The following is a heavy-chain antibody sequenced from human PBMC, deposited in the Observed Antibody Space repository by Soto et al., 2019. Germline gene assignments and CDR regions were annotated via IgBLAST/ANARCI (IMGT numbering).Heavy chain of an antibody. CDR3: ARPPFPGCINANCYPLDF. CDR1: GYTFTHYY. CDR2: INPSGGST. V-gene: IGHV1-46*01. J-gene: IGHJ4*02. D-gene: IGHD2-21*01. Sequence: QVQLVQSGAEVKNPGASVKVSCKASGYTFTHYYIHWVRQAPGQGLEWMGMINPSGGSTSYAQKFQGRPTVTTDTSTNTVYLELSRLRSEDTSVYFCARPPFPGCINANCYPLDFWGQGALVTVSS.